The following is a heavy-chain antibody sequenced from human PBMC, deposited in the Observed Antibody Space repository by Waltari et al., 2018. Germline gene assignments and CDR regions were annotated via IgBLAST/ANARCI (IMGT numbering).Heavy chain of an antibody. D-gene: IGHD2-2*01. V-gene: IGHV4-4*07. J-gene: IGHJ4*02. Sequence: QVQLQESGPGLLKPSETLSLTCTVSGVSISSFYWGWIRQPAGRGLEWVGRIYISGSSRPNPSLKSRVTMSDDTSNNQFSLKLTSVTAADTAVYYCARVSATSWSSAYYFDFWGQGILVTVSS. CDR1: GVSISSFY. CDR3: ARVSATSWSSAYYFDF. CDR2: IYISGSS.